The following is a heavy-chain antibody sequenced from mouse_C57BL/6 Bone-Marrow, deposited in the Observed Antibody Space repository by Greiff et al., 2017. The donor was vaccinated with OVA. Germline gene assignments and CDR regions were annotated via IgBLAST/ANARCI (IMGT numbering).Heavy chain of an antibody. V-gene: IGHV2-5*01. Sequence: QLQQSGPGLVQPSQRLSITCTVPGFSLTSSGVHWVRQSPGKGLEWLGVIWRGGSTDYNAAFMSRLSITKDNSKSKVFVKMNSLQAGDTARYYCATTGSSDWYFDVWGTGTTVTVSS. CDR1: GFSLTSSG. D-gene: IGHD1-1*01. J-gene: IGHJ1*03. CDR3: ATTGSSDWYFDV. CDR2: IWRGGST.